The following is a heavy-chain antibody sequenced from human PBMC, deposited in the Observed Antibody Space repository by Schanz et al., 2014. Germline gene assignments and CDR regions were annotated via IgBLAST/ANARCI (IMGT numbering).Heavy chain of an antibody. CDR1: GFAFSSYS. D-gene: IGHD3-9*01. CDR3: AKQIHYDILTVTRN. V-gene: IGHV3-48*01. Sequence: QLVGSGGGLIQPGGSLRLSCTASGFAFSSYSMNWVRQAPGKGLEWVSYISSSGTTIYYADSVKGRFTISRDNAKNALFLQMSSLRVEDTAVYYCAKQIHYDILTVTRNWGQGTLVTVSS. CDR2: ISSSGTTI. J-gene: IGHJ4*02.